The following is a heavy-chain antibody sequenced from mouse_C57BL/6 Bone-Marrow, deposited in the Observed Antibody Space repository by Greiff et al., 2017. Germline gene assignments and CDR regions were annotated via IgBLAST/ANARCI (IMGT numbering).Heavy chain of an antibody. CDR2: ISSGGSYT. CDR1: GFTFSSYG. CDR3: ARQGDYDGDAMDY. D-gene: IGHD2-4*01. V-gene: IGHV5-6*01. Sequence: EVQGVESGGDLVKPGGSLTLSCAASGFTFSSYGMSWVRQTPDKRLEWVATISSGGSYTYYPDSVRGRFTISRDNAKNTLYLQMSSLKSEDTAMYYCARQGDYDGDAMDYWGQGTSVTGS. J-gene: IGHJ4*01.